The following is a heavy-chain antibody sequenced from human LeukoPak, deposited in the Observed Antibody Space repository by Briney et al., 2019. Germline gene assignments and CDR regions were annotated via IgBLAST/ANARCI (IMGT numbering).Heavy chain of an antibody. Sequence: PSETLSLTCTVSGGSISSSGYCWGWIRQPPGKGLEWIGSIDYSGNTNYNPSLKSRVTISVDTSKNQFSLKLSSVTAADTAVYYCARSGPDYYYDSSGYQRFDIWGQGTMVTVSS. D-gene: IGHD3-22*01. CDR3: ARSGPDYYYDSSGYQRFDI. J-gene: IGHJ3*02. V-gene: IGHV4-39*07. CDR1: GGSISSSGYC. CDR2: IDYSGNT.